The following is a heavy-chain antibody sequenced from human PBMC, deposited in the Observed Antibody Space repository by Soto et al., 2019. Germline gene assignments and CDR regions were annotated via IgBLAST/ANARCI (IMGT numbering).Heavy chain of an antibody. J-gene: IGHJ4*02. CDR2: ISGSGGST. Sequence: GGSLRLSCAASGFTFSSYAMSWVRQAPGKGLEWVSDISGSGGSTYYADSVKGRFAISRDNSKNTLYLQMNSLRAEDTAVYYCAKVVAIPSYFDYWGQGTLVTVSS. V-gene: IGHV3-23*01. D-gene: IGHD6-6*01. CDR3: AKVVAIPSYFDY. CDR1: GFTFSSYA.